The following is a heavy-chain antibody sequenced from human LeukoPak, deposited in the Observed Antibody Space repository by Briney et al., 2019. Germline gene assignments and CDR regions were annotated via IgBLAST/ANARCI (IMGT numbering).Heavy chain of an antibody. CDR3: AKDDKYYYGSGSYLTPTFDY. J-gene: IGHJ4*02. CDR1: GFTVSSNY. Sequence: TGGSLRLSCAASGFTVSSNYMSWVRQAPGKGLEGVSFISGSGGSTYYADSVKGRFTISRDNSKNTLYLQMNSLRAEDTAVYYCAKDDKYYYGSGSYLTPTFDYWGQGTLVTVSS. CDR2: ISGSGGST. D-gene: IGHD3-10*01. V-gene: IGHV3-23*01.